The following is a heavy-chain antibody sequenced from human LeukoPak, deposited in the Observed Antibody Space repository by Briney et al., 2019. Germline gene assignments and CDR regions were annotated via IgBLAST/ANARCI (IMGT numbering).Heavy chain of an antibody. CDR1: GFTFSSYG. CDR3: ARESADIPDY. Sequence: GRSLGLSCAASGFTFSSYGMHWVRRAPGKGLEWVAVIWYDGSNKYYADSVKGRFTISRDNSKNTLYLQMNSLRAEDTAVYYCARESADIPDYWGQGTLVTVSS. V-gene: IGHV3-33*01. J-gene: IGHJ4*02. CDR2: IWYDGSNK. D-gene: IGHD2-15*01.